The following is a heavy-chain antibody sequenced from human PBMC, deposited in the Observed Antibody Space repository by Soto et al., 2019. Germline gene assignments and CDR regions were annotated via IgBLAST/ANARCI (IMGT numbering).Heavy chain of an antibody. Sequence: GGSLRLSCAASGFTFNSYAMSWVRQAPGKGLEWVSAISGSGGSTYYADSVKGRFTISRDNSKNTLYLQMNSLRAEDTAVYYCAKGRGSSGWFFDYWGQGTLVTVSS. D-gene: IGHD6-19*01. V-gene: IGHV3-23*01. CDR1: GFTFNSYA. CDR3: AKGRGSSGWFFDY. J-gene: IGHJ4*02. CDR2: ISGSGGST.